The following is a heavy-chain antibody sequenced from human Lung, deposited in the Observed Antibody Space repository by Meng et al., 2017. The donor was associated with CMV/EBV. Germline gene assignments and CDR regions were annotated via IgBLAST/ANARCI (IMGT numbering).Heavy chain of an antibody. J-gene: IGHJ4*02. CDR1: GYTFNDYW. V-gene: IGHV1-2*06. Sequence: QAQLVQSGVEVKKPGTSVKLSCKTSGYTFNDYWIHWVRQAPGQGLEWMGRIKPSTVDTSYAQQFRGRLTVTRDTPISTVYMEVNSLTSDDTAVYYCTREGFDYWGQGALVTVSS. CDR2: IKPSTVDT. CDR3: TREGFDY.